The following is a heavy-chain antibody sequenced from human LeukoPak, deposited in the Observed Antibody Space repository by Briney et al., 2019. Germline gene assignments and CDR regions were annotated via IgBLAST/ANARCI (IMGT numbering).Heavy chain of an antibody. Sequence: ASVKVSCKASGYTFTGYYMHWVRQAPGQGLEWMGWINPNSGGTNYAQKFRGWVTMTRDTSISTAYMELSRLRSDDTAVYYCAREGSGYDGGNDYWGQGTLVTVSS. J-gene: IGHJ4*02. V-gene: IGHV1-2*04. CDR2: INPNSGGT. CDR1: GYTFTGYY. D-gene: IGHD5-12*01. CDR3: AREGSGYDGGNDY.